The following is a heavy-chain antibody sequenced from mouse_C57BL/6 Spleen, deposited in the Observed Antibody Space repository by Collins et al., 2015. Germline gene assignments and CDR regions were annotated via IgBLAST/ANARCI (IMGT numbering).Heavy chain of an antibody. J-gene: IGHJ4*01. CDR1: GYTFTDYS. V-gene: IGHV9-2-1*01. Sequence: QIQLVQSGPELKKPGETVKISCKASGYTFTDYSMHWVKQAPGQGFKWMGWXNTETGEPTYADDFKGRFAFSLETSASTAYLRINNLKNEDTATYFCARRYDNYPYTMDYWGQGTSVTVSS. D-gene: IGHD2-1*01. CDR3: ARRYDNYPYTMDY. CDR2: XNTETGEP.